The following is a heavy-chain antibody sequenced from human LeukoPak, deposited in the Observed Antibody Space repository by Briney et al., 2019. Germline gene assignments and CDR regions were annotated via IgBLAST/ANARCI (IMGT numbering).Heavy chain of an antibody. D-gene: IGHD2-2*01. Sequence: ASVKVSCKASGYTFTSYDINWVRQATGQGLEWMGWMNPNSGNTGYAQKFQGRVTMTRNTSISTAYMELSSLRSEDTAVYCCARVSTSYYPWFPVRQGPDVWGKGRTVSVS. J-gene: IGHJ6*03. V-gene: IGHV1-8*01. CDR3: ARVSTSYYPWFPVRQGPDV. CDR2: MNPNSGNT. CDR1: GYTFTSYD.